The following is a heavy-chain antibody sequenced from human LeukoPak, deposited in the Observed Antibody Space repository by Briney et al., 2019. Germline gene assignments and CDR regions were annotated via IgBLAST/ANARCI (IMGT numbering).Heavy chain of an antibody. V-gene: IGHV1-46*01. Sequence: PWASVKVSCKASGYPFTNYYMHWVRQAPGQGLEWMGIINPSGGGTSYAQKFQGRVTMTRDTSTSTVYMELSSLRSEDTAVYYCAREGYSYRGDAFDIWGQGTMVTVSS. CDR3: AREGYSYRGDAFDI. CDR1: GYPFTNYY. D-gene: IGHD5-18*01. J-gene: IGHJ3*02. CDR2: INPSGGGT.